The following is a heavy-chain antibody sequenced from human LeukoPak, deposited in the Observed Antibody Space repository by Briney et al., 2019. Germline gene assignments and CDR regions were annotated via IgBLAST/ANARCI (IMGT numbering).Heavy chain of an antibody. CDR2: MNDSGRT. D-gene: IGHD1-14*01. J-gene: IGHJ5*02. V-gene: IGHV4-34*04. CDR3: ASGSWSRRFAP. Sequence: SETLSLTCAVYDESLNGYYWSWIRQPPGKGLEGIGEMNDSGRTTDNPSLESRATISAERCKNQFSLKLTSVTAADTAVYYCASGSWSRRFAPWGQGTLVTVSS. CDR1: DESLNGYY.